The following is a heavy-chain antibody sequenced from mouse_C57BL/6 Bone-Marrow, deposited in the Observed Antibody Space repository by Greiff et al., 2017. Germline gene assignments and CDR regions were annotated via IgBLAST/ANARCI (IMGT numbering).Heavy chain of an antibody. CDR1: GYTFTDYE. CDR2: IDPETGGT. Sequence: VKVVESGAELVRPGASVTLSCKASGYTFTDYEMHWVKQTPVHGLEWIGAIDPETGGTAYNQKFKGKAILTADKSSRTAYMELRSLTSEDAAVYYCTRMKDGHYWGQGTTLTVSS. CDR3: TRMKDGHY. J-gene: IGHJ2*01. V-gene: IGHV1-15*01. D-gene: IGHD2-3*01.